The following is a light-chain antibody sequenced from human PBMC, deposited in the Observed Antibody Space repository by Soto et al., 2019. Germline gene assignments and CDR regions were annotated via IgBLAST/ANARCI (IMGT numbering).Light chain of an antibody. CDR3: QQYGDSPT. CDR1: QSVRSSY. CDR2: GAS. V-gene: IGKV3-20*01. Sequence: EIVLTQSPGTLSLSPGERATLSCRASQSVRSSYLAWYQQKPGQAPRLIIYGASSRATGIPDRFSGSGSGTDFTLTISRLEPEDLAVYYCQQYGDSPTFGGGTKVEIK. J-gene: IGKJ4*01.